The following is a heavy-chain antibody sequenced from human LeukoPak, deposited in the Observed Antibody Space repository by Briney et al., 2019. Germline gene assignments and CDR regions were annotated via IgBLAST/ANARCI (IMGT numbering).Heavy chain of an antibody. CDR3: ARNLRADDSSGYYYLNAFDI. CDR1: GYSFTSYW. V-gene: IGHV5-51*01. CDR2: IYPGDSDT. Sequence: GESLKISCKGSGYSFTSYWIGWVRQMPGKGLEWMGIIYPGDSDTRYSPSFQGQVTISADKSISTAYLQWSSLKASDTAMYYCARNLRADDSSGYYYLNAFDIWGQGTMVTVSS. J-gene: IGHJ3*02. D-gene: IGHD3-22*01.